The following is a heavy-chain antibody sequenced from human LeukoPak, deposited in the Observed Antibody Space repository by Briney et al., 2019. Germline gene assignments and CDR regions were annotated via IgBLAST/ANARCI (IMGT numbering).Heavy chain of an antibody. CDR1: GYIFTNYG. D-gene: IGHD7-27*01. CDR3: ALGSRLGSFDY. CDR2: ISAYNGNT. J-gene: IGHJ4*02. V-gene: IGHV1-18*01. Sequence: ASVKDSCKATGYIFTNYGISWVRPAPGQGVEWKGWISAYNGNTIYAQKLQCRVTMTTHTSTSTAYMELRSLRSDDTAVYYFALGSRLGSFDYWGQGTLVTVSS.